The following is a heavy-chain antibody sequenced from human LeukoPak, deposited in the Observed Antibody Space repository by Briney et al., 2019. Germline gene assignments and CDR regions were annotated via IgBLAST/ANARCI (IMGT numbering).Heavy chain of an antibody. CDR1: GFTFSIYD. J-gene: IGHJ6*03. Sequence: GGSLRLSCAASGFTFSIYDMHWVRQAPGKGLEWVAFIRYDGSNKYYADSVKGRFTISRDNSKNTLYLQMNSLRADDTAVYYCAKGVLAAYRYNYYYMDVWGKGTTVTIS. CDR3: AKGVLAAYRYNYYYMDV. CDR2: IRYDGSNK. D-gene: IGHD6-25*01. V-gene: IGHV3-30*02.